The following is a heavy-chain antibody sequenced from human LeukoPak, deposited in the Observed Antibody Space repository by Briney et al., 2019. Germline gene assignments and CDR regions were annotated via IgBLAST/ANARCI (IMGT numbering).Heavy chain of an antibody. CDR2: IYYSGST. CDR3: ARQPSIAAVLSQT. D-gene: IGHD6-13*01. V-gene: IGHV4-59*01. Sequence: SETLSLTCTVSGGSISSYYWSWIRQPPGKGLEWIGHIYYSGSTNYNPSLKSRVTISVDTSKNQFSLKLSSVTAADTAVYYCARQPSIAAVLSQTWGQGTLVTVSS. CDR1: GGSISSYY. J-gene: IGHJ5*02.